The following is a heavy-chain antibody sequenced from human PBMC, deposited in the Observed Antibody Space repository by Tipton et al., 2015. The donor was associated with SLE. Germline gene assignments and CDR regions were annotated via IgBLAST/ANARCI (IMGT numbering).Heavy chain of an antibody. CDR2: IYYSGST. D-gene: IGHD3-10*01. CDR1: GGSISSHY. J-gene: IGHJ4*02. V-gene: IGHV4-59*11. CDR3: ARGLRVRGTRD. Sequence: TLSLTCTVSGGSISSHYWSWIRQPPGKGLEWIGYIYYSGSTNYNPSLKSRVTISVDTSKNQFSLKLSSVTAADTAVYYCARGLRVRGTRDWGQGTLVTVSS.